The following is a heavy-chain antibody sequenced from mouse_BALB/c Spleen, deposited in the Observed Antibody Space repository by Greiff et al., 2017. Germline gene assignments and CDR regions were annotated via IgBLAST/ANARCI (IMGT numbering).Heavy chain of an antibody. CDR2: IYPGDGDT. D-gene: IGHD3-1*01. Sequence: VQLQQSGPELVKPGASVKISCKASGYAFSSSWMNWVKQRPGQGLEWIGRIYPGDGDTNYNGKFKGKATLTADKSSSTAYMQLSSLTSVDSAVYFGARGPRATYSMDYWGQGTSVTVSS. CDR3: ARGPRATYSMDY. CDR1: GYAFSSSW. J-gene: IGHJ4*01. V-gene: IGHV1-82*01.